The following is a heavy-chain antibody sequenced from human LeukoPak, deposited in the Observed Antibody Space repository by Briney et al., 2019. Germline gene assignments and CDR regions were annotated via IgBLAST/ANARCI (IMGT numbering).Heavy chain of an antibody. CDR3: ARVDPFYYDSSGYDY. D-gene: IGHD3-22*01. V-gene: IGHV1-18*01. CDR2: ISAYNGNT. Sequence: ASVKVSCKASGYTFTSYGISWVRQAPGQGLEWMGWISAYNGNTNSAQKLQGRVTMTTDTSTSTAYMELRSLRSDDTAVYYCARVDPFYYDSSGYDYWGQGTLVTVSS. J-gene: IGHJ4*02. CDR1: GYTFTSYG.